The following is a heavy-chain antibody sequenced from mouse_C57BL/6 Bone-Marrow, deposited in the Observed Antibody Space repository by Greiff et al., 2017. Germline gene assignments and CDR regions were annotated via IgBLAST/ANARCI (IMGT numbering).Heavy chain of an antibody. D-gene: IGHD1-1*01. CDR1: GYTFTSYW. CDR3: AIWASIYYYGSILYYYAMDY. V-gene: IGHV1-74*01. Sequence: VQLQQPGAELVKPGASVKVSCKASGYTFTSYWMHWVKQRPGQGLEWIGRIHPSDSDTNYNQKFKGKATLTVDKSSSTASMQLSSLTSEDSAVYYCAIWASIYYYGSILYYYAMDYGGQGTSVTVSA. J-gene: IGHJ4*01. CDR2: IHPSDSDT.